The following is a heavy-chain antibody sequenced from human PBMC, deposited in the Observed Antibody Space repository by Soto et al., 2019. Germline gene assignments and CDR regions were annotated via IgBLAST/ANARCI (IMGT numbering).Heavy chain of an antibody. J-gene: IGHJ4*02. V-gene: IGHV3-7*01. D-gene: IGHD4-17*01. CDR2: IKQDGSEK. CDR3: ARVVGDGDYAD. Sequence: EVQLVESGGGLVQPGGSLRLSCAASGFTFSSYWMSWVRQAPGKGLEWVANIKQDGSEKYYVDSVKGRFTISRDNAKNALYVQMNSLRAEDTAVYYCARVVGDGDYADWGQGTLVTVSS. CDR1: GFTFSSYW.